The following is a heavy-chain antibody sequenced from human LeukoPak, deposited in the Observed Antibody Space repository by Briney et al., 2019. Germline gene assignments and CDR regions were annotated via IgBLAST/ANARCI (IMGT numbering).Heavy chain of an antibody. CDR3: ARQGYISGQGFRNNWFDP. CDR1: GGSLSSSSFY. D-gene: IGHD6-19*01. J-gene: IGHJ5*02. V-gene: IGHV4-39*01. CDR2: IFYSGST. Sequence: SETLSLTCTVSGGSLSSSSFYWGWIRQPPGKGLEGIGTIFYSGSTYYNPSLRSRVTMSVDTSKNQFSLRLSSVTAADTAVYYCARQGYISGQGFRNNWFDPWGQGSLVTVSS.